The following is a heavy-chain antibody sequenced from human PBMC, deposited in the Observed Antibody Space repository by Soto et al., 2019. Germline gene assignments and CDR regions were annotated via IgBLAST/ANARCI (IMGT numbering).Heavy chain of an antibody. D-gene: IGHD6-25*01. Sequence: ASVKVSCKASGYTFTNYAMHWVRQASGQRLEWMGWINGGNGNTKYSPKLQDRVTITRDTSASTAYMELSSLRSEDTALYYCARDGVAAGNINFDYWGQGTLVTVSS. V-gene: IGHV1-3*01. CDR1: GYTFTNYA. CDR3: ARDGVAAGNINFDY. CDR2: INGGNGNT. J-gene: IGHJ4*02.